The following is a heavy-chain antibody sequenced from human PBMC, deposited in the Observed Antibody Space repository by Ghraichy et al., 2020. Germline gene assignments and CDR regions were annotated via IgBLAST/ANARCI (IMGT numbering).Heavy chain of an antibody. J-gene: IGHJ4*02. CDR2: INPNSGGT. Sequence: ASVKVSCKASGYTFTGYYMHWVRQAPGQGLEWMGWINPNSGGTNYAQKFQGWVTMTRDTSISTAYMELSRLRSDDTAVYYCARGEMSDIAAAGPIDYWGQGTLVTVSS. CDR1: GYTFTGYY. CDR3: ARGEMSDIAAAGPIDY. V-gene: IGHV1-2*04. D-gene: IGHD6-13*01.